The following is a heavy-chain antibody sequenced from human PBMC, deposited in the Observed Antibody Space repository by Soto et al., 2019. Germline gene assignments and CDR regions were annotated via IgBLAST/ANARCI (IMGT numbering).Heavy chain of an antibody. CDR1: GFTLSNYY. Sequence: EVQLVESGGGLVQPGGSLRLSCAVSGFTLSNYYMHWARQAPGKGLVWVSHINGDGTITDYADSVKGRFAISRDNARNTLYLQMNSLRAEDTAVYCCARGGVPAALDIWGEGTMVPVSS. D-gene: IGHD3-10*01. CDR2: INGDGTIT. CDR3: ARGGVPAALDI. J-gene: IGHJ3*02. V-gene: IGHV3-74*01.